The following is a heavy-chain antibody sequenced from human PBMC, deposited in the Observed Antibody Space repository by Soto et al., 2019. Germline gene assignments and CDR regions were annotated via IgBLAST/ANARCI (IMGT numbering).Heavy chain of an antibody. CDR2: ISGSGGST. CDR3: ANQPQYSSLVDY. V-gene: IGHV3-23*01. D-gene: IGHD6-19*01. Sequence: PGGSLRLSCAASGFTFSSYAMSWVRQAPGKGLEWVSAISGSGGSTYYADSVKGRFTISRDNSKNTLYLQMNNLRAEDTAVYYCANQPQYSSLVDYWRQGTLVTVSS. CDR1: GFTFSSYA. J-gene: IGHJ4*02.